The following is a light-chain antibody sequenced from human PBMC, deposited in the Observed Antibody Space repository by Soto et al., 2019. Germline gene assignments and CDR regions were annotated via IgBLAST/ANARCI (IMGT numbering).Light chain of an antibody. CDR3: QHYNSYSEA. V-gene: IGKV1-9*01. Sequence: IPLTQSPSLLSASVGDRVTIPCRASQGISSYLAWYQQKPGKAPKLLIYAASTLQTGVPSRFSGSGSGTEFTLTISSLQPDDFATYYCQHYNSYSEAFGQGTKVDIK. CDR2: AAS. CDR1: QGISSY. J-gene: IGKJ1*01.